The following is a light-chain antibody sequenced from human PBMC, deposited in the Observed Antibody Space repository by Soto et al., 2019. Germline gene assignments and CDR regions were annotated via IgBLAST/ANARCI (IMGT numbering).Light chain of an antibody. CDR3: QQYGSSPST. J-gene: IGKJ5*01. V-gene: IGKV3-20*01. Sequence: EIVVAPSPTHLSRSPGERAPLSCRASQSVSSNLAWYQQKPGQAPRLLIYGASSRATGIPDRFSGSGSGTDFTLTISRLEPEDFAVYYCQQYGSSPSTFGQGTRLEIK. CDR1: QSVSSN. CDR2: GAS.